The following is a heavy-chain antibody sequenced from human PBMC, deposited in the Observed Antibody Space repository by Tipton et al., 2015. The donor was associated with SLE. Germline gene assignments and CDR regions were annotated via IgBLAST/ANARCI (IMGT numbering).Heavy chain of an antibody. Sequence: TLSLTCTVSGGSISSSSYYWGWIRQPPGKGLEWIGSIYYSGSTYYNPSLKSRVTISVDTSKNQFSLKLSSVTAPETAVYYCARRTTRSSGYFGAFDIWGQGTMVTVSS. CDR3: ARRTTRSSGYFGAFDI. D-gene: IGHD3-22*01. V-gene: IGHV4-39*01. J-gene: IGHJ3*02. CDR2: IYYSGST. CDR1: GGSISSSSYY.